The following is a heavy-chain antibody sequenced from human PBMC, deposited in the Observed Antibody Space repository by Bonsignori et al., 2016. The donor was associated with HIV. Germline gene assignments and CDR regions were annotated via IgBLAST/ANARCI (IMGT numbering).Heavy chain of an antibody. J-gene: IGHJ4*02. V-gene: IGHV3-21*01. CDR3: ARINLPGWIFDY. CDR2: ISSSSSYI. D-gene: IGHD6-19*01. Sequence: VRQAPGKGLEWVSSISSSSSYIYYADSVKGRFTISRDNAKNSLYLQMNSLRGEDTAVYYCARINLPGWIFDYWGQGTLVTVSS.